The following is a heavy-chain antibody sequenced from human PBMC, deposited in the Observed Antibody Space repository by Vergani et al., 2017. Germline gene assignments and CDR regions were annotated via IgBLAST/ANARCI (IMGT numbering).Heavy chain of an antibody. J-gene: IGHJ6*03. V-gene: IGHV7-4-1*02. Sequence: QVQLVQSGAEVKKPGASVKVSCKVSGYTLTELSMHWVRPAPGQGLEWMGWINTNTGNPTYAQGFTGRVVFSLDTSVSTAYLQISSLKADDTAVYYCARSWGNRQPSLSYYYYMYVWGKGTTVTVSS. CDR1: GYTLTELS. CDR2: INTNTGNP. D-gene: IGHD1-14*01. CDR3: ARSWGNRQPSLSYYYYMYV.